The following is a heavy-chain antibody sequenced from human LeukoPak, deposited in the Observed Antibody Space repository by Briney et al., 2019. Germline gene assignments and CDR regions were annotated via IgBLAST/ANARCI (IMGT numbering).Heavy chain of an antibody. CDR3: ARGGYSSSWLAVNWFDP. CDR2: IYPGDSDT. V-gene: IGHV5-51*01. CDR1: GYSFTSYW. Sequence: GESLKISCQGSGYSFTSYWIGWVRQMPGKGLEWMGIIYPGDSDTRYSPSFQGQVTISADKSISTAYLQWSSLKASDTAMYYCARGGYSSSWLAVNWFDPWGQGTLVTVSS. D-gene: IGHD6-13*01. J-gene: IGHJ5*02.